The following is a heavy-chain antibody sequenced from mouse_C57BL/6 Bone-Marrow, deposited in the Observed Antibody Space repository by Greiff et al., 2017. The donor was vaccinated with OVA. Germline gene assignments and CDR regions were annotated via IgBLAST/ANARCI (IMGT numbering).Heavy chain of an antibody. J-gene: IGHJ2*01. V-gene: IGHV1-19*01. D-gene: IGHD3-3*01. CDR3: AFPGPYFDY. CDR1: GYTFTDYY. Sequence: EVQLQQSGPVLVKPGASVKMSCKASGYTFTDYYMNWVKQSHGKSLEWIGVINPYNGGTSYNQKFKGKATLTVDKSSSTAYMELNSLTSEDSAVYYCAFPGPYFDYWGQGTTLTVSS. CDR2: INPYNGGT.